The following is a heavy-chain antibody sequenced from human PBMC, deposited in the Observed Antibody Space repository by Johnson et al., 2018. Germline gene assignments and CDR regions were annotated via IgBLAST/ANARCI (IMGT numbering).Heavy chain of an antibody. J-gene: IGHJ3*02. CDR2: IYPGDSDT. D-gene: IGHD3-10*01. V-gene: IGHV5-51*03. CDR3: SRRPPRGHSDGDGAFDI. Sequence: VQLVQSGAEVKKPGESLRISCKTSGYNFTTNWIGWVRQMPGKGLEWMGIIYPGDSDTRYRPSFQGQVTISADKSVSTAYLQWSRMTASATAMYYWSRRPPRGHSDGDGAFDIWGQGTMVTVSS. CDR1: GYNFTTNW.